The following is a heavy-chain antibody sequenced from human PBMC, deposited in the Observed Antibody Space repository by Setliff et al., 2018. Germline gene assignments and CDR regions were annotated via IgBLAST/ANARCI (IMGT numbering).Heavy chain of an antibody. Sequence: GGSLRLSCGAFGFTFSKYWMYWVRQAPGKGLEWVSRINGDATIANYADSVKGRFTISRDNARNALYLQMISLRGEDSGVYFCAALDWGENFYNVDVWGKGTTVTVSS. V-gene: IGHV3-74*01. CDR3: AALDWGENFYNVDV. J-gene: IGHJ6*03. CDR1: GFTFSKYW. CDR2: INGDATIA. D-gene: IGHD7-27*01.